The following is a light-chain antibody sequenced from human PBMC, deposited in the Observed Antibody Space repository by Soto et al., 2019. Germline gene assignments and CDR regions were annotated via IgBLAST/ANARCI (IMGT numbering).Light chain of an antibody. CDR2: EAS. J-gene: IGKJ1*01. V-gene: IGKV1-5*03. Sequence: DIQMTQSPSTLSASVGDRVTITCRASQSISGSLAWYQQKPGKAPKLLIYEASNLKSGVPSRFRGSGSGTEYTLTISSLQADDSASYYCQQDNGFWTFGQGTRVEIK. CDR3: QQDNGFWT. CDR1: QSISGS.